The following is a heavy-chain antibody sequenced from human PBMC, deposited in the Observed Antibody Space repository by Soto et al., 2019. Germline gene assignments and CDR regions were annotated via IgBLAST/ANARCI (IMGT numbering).Heavy chain of an antibody. D-gene: IGHD5-12*01. J-gene: IGHJ5*02. Sequence: QVQLRESGPGLVKPSQTLSLTCSVSGASVAGGSYYWSWVRQPPGKGLEWIGYIPSRGRPFYNPSLTIRGTISADTSKNQLSLQLKSVTAADTAVYYCARDTYSGYDFGLWGQGTLVTVSS. CDR1: GASVAGGSYY. CDR3: ARDTYSGYDFGL. CDR2: IPSRGRP. V-gene: IGHV4-30-4*01.